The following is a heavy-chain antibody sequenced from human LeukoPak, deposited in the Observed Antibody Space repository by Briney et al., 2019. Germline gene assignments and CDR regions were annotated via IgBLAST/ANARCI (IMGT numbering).Heavy chain of an antibody. D-gene: IGHD7-27*01. J-gene: IGHJ3*02. CDR3: ARGDGDGPARRAFDI. CDR2: INPTSGDT. V-gene: IGHV1-2*02. CDR1: GYTFTGYY. Sequence: ASVKVSCKASGYTFTGYYMHWVRRAPGQGLEWMGWINPTSGDTNYVQNFQGRVIMTRDTSISTAYMELSRVRSDDTAVYYCARGDGDGPARRAFDIWGQGTMVTVSS.